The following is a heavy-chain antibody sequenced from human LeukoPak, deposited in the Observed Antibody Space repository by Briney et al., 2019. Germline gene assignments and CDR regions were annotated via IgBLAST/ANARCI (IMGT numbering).Heavy chain of an antibody. CDR2: IWFDGSNR. Sequence: PGGSLRLSCAASGFIVSSVYMSWVRQAPGKGLDWVGVIWFDGSNRYYADSVKGRFTISRDNSKNTLHLQVNSVRAEDTAVYYCARDTSGYYDYWGQGALVTVSS. V-gene: IGHV3-33*08. J-gene: IGHJ4*02. CDR3: ARDTSGYYDY. D-gene: IGHD2-15*01. CDR1: GFIVSSVY.